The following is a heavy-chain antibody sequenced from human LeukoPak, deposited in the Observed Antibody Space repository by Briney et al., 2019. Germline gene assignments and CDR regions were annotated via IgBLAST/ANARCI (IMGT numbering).Heavy chain of an antibody. J-gene: IGHJ4*02. D-gene: IGHD3-10*01. CDR2: IYPGDSDT. Sequence: GESLKISCKGSGYSFTSYWIGWVRQMPGKGLEWMGIIYPGDSDTRYSPSFQGQVTISADKSISTAYLQWSSLKASDTAMYYCARQGRANYYRSGTLDYWGQGTLVTVSS. CDR3: ARQGRANYYRSGTLDY. CDR1: GYSFTSYW. V-gene: IGHV5-51*01.